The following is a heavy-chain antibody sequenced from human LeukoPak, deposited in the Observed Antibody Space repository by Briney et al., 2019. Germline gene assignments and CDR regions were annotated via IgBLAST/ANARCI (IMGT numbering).Heavy chain of an antibody. CDR3: ARVAAGILYYYMDV. CDR2: INSDGSST. CDR1: GFTFSSYW. J-gene: IGHJ6*03. D-gene: IGHD6-25*01. Sequence: PGGSLRLSCAASGFTFSSYWMHWVRRAPGKGLVWVSRINSDGSSTSYADSVKGRFTISRDNAMNTLYLQMNSLRAEDTAVYYCARVAAGILYYYMDVWGKGTTVTVSS. V-gene: IGHV3-74*01.